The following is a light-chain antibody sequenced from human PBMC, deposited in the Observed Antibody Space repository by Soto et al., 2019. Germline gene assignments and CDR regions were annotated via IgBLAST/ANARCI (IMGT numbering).Light chain of an antibody. J-gene: IGLJ3*02. CDR3: CSRAGSIAGV. CDR2: DVN. CDR1: TADVGGSGH. Sequence: QSALTQPRSVSGSPGQSVTISCTGTTADVGGSGHVSWYQQHPGKAPKLVIYDVNQRPSAVPDRFSGSKSGITALLHISRHQADDESDHYCCSRAGSIAGVFGGGTKVTVL. V-gene: IGLV2-11*01.